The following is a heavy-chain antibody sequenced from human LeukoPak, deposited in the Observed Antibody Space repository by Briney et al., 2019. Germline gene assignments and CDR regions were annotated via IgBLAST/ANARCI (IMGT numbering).Heavy chain of an antibody. CDR3: ARDGAPSDWLDV. CDR2: ITSDGSST. D-gene: IGHD3-9*01. V-gene: IGHV3-74*01. Sequence: PGGSLRLSCAASGFTFSTYWMHWVRQAPGKGLVWVSRITSDGSSTSYADSVKGRFTISRDNAKNMLYLQMNGLRAEDTAVYYCARDGAPSDWLDVWGQGTTVTVSS. J-gene: IGHJ6*02. CDR1: GFTFSTYW.